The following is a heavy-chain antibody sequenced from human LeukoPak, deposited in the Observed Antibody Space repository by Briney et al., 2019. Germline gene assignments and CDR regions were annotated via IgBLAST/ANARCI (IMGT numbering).Heavy chain of an antibody. D-gene: IGHD3-22*01. Sequence: SETLSLTCSVSGGSISSYYWSWIRQSPENGLEWIGYIYNSGNTNYNLFLKSRVTISADTSKNQFSLKLSSVTAADTAVYYCARSRHPNYYDSSGYYTDYWGQGTLVTVSS. J-gene: IGHJ4*02. CDR1: GGSISSYY. CDR3: ARSRHPNYYDSSGYYTDY. CDR2: IYNSGNT. V-gene: IGHV4-59*12.